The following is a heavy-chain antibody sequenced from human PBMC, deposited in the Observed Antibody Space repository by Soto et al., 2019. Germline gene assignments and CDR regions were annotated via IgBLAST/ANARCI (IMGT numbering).Heavy chain of an antibody. J-gene: IGHJ4*02. CDR2: INYNADTI. CDR1: GFRFSDYY. CDR3: ARGNHGSGIFDS. V-gene: IGHV3-11*01. Sequence: PGGSLRLSCATSGFRFSDYYMTWSRQAPGKGLEWVSYINYNADTIYYADSVKGRFTISRDDAQSSLFLQMDSLRAEDTAVYYCARGNHGSGIFDSWGQGNMVTVSS. D-gene: IGHD3-10*01.